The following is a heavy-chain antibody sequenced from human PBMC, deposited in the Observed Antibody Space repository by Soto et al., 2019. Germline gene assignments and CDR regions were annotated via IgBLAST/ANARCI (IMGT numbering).Heavy chain of an antibody. CDR1: GGSISSSSYY. D-gene: IGHD6-13*01. J-gene: IGHJ5*02. CDR3: ARRLSSSHPYNWFDP. CDR2: IYYSGST. V-gene: IGHV4-39*01. Sequence: PSETLSLTCTVSGGSISSSSYYWGWIRQPPGKGLEWIGSIYYSGSTYYNPSLKSRVTISVDTSKNQFSLKLSSVTAADTAVYYCARRLSSSHPYNWFDPWGQGTLVTVSS.